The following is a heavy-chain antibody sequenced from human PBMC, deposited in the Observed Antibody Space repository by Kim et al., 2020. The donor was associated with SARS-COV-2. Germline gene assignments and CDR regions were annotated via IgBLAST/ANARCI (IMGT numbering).Heavy chain of an antibody. V-gene: IGHV4-34*01. CDR2: INHSGST. CDR1: GGSFSGYY. Sequence: SETLSLTCAVYGGSFSGYYWSWIRQPPGKGLEWIGEINHSGSTNYNPSLKSRVTISVDTSKNQFSLKLSSVTAAATAVYYCAREGPLPRDYWGQGTLVTV. CDR3: AREGPLPRDY. J-gene: IGHJ4*02. D-gene: IGHD2-2*01.